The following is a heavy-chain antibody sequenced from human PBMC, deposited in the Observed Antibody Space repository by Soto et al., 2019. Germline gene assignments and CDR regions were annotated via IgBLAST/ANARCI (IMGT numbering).Heavy chain of an antibody. CDR3: AKARATYYYGSGPFDY. D-gene: IGHD3-10*01. J-gene: IGHJ4*02. V-gene: IGHV3-23*01. CDR2: ISGSGGST. CDR1: GFTFSSYA. Sequence: EVQLLESGGGLVQPGGSLRLSCAASGFTFSSYAMNWVRQAPGKGLEWVSAISGSGGSTYYADSVKGRFTISRDNSKNTLDLQMNSLRAEDTAVYYCAKARATYYYGSGPFDYWGQGTLVTVSS.